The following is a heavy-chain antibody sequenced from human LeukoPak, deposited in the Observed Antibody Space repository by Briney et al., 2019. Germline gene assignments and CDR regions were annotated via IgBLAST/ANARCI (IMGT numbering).Heavy chain of an antibody. Sequence: ASVKVSCKASGYTFTSYGISWVRQATGQGLEWMGWMNPNSGNTGYAQKFQGRVTMTRNTSISTAYMELSSLRSEDTAVYYCARGRYCSGGSCYPRAIDNWFDPWGQGTLVTVSS. CDR3: ARGRYCSGGSCYPRAIDNWFDP. J-gene: IGHJ5*02. D-gene: IGHD2-15*01. CDR2: MNPNSGNT. V-gene: IGHV1-8*02. CDR1: GYTFTSYG.